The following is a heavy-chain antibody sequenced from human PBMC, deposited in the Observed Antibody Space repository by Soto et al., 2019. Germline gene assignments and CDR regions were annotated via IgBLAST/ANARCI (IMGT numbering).Heavy chain of an antibody. V-gene: IGHV3-43*01. J-gene: IGHJ4*02. D-gene: IGHD5-12*01. Sequence: VQLVESGGVVVQPGGSLRLSCAASGFAFDDYSMQWVRQPPGKGLEWVSLISWDGGNVQYADSVKGRFTISRDNSENSLFLEMKNLRPEDSALYFCAKDASYSASVCHEHWGQGTLVTVSS. CDR2: ISWDGGNV. CDR1: GFAFDDYS. CDR3: AKDASYSASVCHEH.